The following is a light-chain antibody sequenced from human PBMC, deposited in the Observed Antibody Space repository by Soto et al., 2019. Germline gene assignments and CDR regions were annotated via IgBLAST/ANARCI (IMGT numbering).Light chain of an antibody. CDR2: GAS. CDR1: QSVSSRS. J-gene: IGKJ2*01. V-gene: IGKV3-20*01. CDR3: QQYGGSPLYT. Sequence: ETVLTQSPGTLSLSPGERATLSCRAGQSVSSRSLAWYQQKPGQAPRLLIYGASSRATGIPDRFSGSGSGTDFSLTISRLEPEDFAVYYCQQYGGSPLYTFGRGTKLEIK.